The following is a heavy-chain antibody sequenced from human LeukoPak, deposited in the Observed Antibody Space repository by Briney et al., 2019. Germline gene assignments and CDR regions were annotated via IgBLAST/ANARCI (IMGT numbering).Heavy chain of an antibody. CDR3: ARRYQVPENWFDP. CDR2: IHYSGSI. CDR1: GGSISSSDW. Sequence: SGTLSVTCAVSGGSISSSDWWSWVRQPPGTGLEWIGYIHYSGSIYYNPSLKSRVAISVDTSKNQFSLKLSSVTAADTAVYYCARRYQVPENWFDPWGQGTLVTVSS. D-gene: IGHD2-2*01. V-gene: IGHV4-4*02. J-gene: IGHJ5*02.